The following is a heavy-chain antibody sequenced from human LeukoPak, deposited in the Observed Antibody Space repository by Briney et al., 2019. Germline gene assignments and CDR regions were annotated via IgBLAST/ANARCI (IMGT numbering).Heavy chain of an antibody. D-gene: IGHD6-13*01. CDR2: IKQDGSEK. CDR3: AREGQQLVLDY. V-gene: IGHV3-7*01. CDR1: GFTFSSYW. Sequence: GGSLRLSCAASGFTFSSYWISWVRQAPGKGLEWVANIKQDGSEKYYVDSVKGRFTISRNNAKNSLYLQMNSLRAEDTAVYYCAREGQQLVLDYWGQGTLVTVSS. J-gene: IGHJ4*02.